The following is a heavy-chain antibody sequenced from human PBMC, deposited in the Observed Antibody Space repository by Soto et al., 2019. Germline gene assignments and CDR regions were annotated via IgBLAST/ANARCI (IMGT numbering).Heavy chain of an antibody. CDR2: INSGGNT. CDR3: ARGGDSYGDGDYYYSGMDV. V-gene: IGHV3-66*01. Sequence: EVQLVESGGGLVQPGGSLRLSCAASGFGVSNNYMSWVRQAPGKGLEWVSAINSGGNTYYADSVKGRFTISRDNSKNTVYLQMNSVGAEDTGVYYCARGGDSYGDGDYYYSGMDVWGQGTTVTVSS. CDR1: GFGVSNNY. J-gene: IGHJ6*02. D-gene: IGHD5-18*01.